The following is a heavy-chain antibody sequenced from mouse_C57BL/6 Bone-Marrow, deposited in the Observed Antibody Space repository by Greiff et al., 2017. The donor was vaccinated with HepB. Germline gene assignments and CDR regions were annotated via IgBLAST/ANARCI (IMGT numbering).Heavy chain of an antibody. Sequence: EVKLVESGAELVRPGASVKLSCTASGFNIKDDYMHWVKQRPEQGLEWIGWIDPENGDTEYASKFQGKATITADTSSNTAYLQLSSLTSEDTAVYYCTSYDYDFDYWGQGTTLTVSS. V-gene: IGHV14-4*01. CDR1: GFNIKDDY. D-gene: IGHD2-4*01. CDR2: IDPENGDT. J-gene: IGHJ2*01. CDR3: TSYDYDFDY.